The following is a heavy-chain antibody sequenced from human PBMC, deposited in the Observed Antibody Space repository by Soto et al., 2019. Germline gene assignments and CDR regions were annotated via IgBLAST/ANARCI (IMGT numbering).Heavy chain of an antibody. Sequence: ASGKVSCKASGSTFSTSGISWLRQAPGQGLEWLGWISGSNSHTNYAQKFQGRVTMTTDTSTSTTYMDLRSLRSDDTAVYYCARHTNNSAGNLLDPGGSGTLVPVSS. J-gene: IGHJ5*02. CDR3: ARHTNNSAGNLLDP. CDR2: ISGSNSHT. V-gene: IGHV1-18*01. D-gene: IGHD1-1*01. CDR1: GSTFSTSG.